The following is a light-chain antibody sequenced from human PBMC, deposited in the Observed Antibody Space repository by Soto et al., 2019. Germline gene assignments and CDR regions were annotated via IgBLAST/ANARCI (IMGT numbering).Light chain of an antibody. V-gene: IGKV1-5*01. CDR2: DAS. CDR3: QQDNSYSWT. J-gene: IGKJ1*01. CDR1: QSISSW. Sequence: DIQMTPSPSPLSASVGDRVTITCRASQSISSWLAWYQQKPGKAPKLLIYDASSLESGVPSRFSGSGSGTEFTLTISSLQPDDFATYYCQQDNSYSWTFGQGTKVDFK.